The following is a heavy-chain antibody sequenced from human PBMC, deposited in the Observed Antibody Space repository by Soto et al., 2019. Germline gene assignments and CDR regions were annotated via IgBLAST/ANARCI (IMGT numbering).Heavy chain of an antibody. CDR1: RVNISSNY. J-gene: IGHJ4*02. CDR2: IYSGGST. CDR3: ARGSNNWCFDN. Sequence: GRSIRHCCGVARVNISSNYMSWVRQAPGKGLEWVSVIYSGGSTYYADSMKGRFTISRDNSKNTLYLQMNSLRDEDTAVYYGARGSNNWCFDNWGQGTLVTVSS. D-gene: IGHD1-1*01. V-gene: IGHV3-66*01.